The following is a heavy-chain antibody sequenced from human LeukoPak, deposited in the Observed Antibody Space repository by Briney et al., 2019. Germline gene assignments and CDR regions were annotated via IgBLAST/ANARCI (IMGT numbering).Heavy chain of an antibody. V-gene: IGHV1-8*01. CDR1: GYTFTSYD. J-gene: IGHJ4*02. D-gene: IGHD1-26*01. CDR3: ARGQRLSGNYFLGGQ. Sequence: GASVKVSCKASGYTFTSYDINWVRQAAGQGLEWMGWMNPNSGNTGYTQKFQARVTMTRSTSISTAYMELSSLKSEDTAVYYCARGQRLSGNYFLGGQWGQGTLVTVSS. CDR2: MNPNSGNT.